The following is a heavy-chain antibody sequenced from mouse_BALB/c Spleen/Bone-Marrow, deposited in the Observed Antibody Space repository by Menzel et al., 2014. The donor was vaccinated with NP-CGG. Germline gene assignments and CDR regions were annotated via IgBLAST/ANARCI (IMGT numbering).Heavy chain of an antibody. CDR2: ISGSGSST. CDR3: ARGRDWFDY. V-gene: IGHV5-6-3*01. D-gene: IGHD3-3*01. Sequence: EVKLMESGGGLVQPGGSLKLSCAASGFTFSGYGMSWVRQTPDKGLELVATISGSGSSTYYPDSVKGRFTIPRDNARNTLYLQMSSLKSEDTAMYYCARGRDWFDYWGQGTTLTVSS. J-gene: IGHJ2*01. CDR1: GFTFSGYG.